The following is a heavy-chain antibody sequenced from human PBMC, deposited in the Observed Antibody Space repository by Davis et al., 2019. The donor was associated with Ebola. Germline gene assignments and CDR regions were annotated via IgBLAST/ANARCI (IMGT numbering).Heavy chain of an antibody. Sequence: MPSETLSLTCTVSGGSISSSSYYWGWIRQPPGKGLEWIGSIYYSGSTYYNPSLKSRVTISVDTSKNQFSLKLSSVTAADTAVYYCARAPTTTRYSSRSSWFDPWGQGTLVTVSS. J-gene: IGHJ5*02. V-gene: IGHV4-39*01. CDR2: IYYSGST. D-gene: IGHD6-19*01. CDR3: ARAPTTTRYSSRSSWFDP. CDR1: GGSISSSSYY.